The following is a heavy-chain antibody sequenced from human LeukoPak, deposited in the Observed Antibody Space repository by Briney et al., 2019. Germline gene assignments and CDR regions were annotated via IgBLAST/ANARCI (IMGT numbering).Heavy chain of an antibody. CDR2: IYYSGST. J-gene: IGHJ4*02. CDR3: ARGHYDFWSGYPFDY. V-gene: IGHV4-39*07. Sequence: SETLSLTCTVSGGSISSSSYYWGWIRQPPGKGLEWIESIYYSGSTYYNPSLKSRVTISVDTSKNQFSLKLSSVTAADTAVYYCARGHYDFWSGYPFDYWGQGTLVTVSS. CDR1: GGSISSSSYY. D-gene: IGHD3-3*01.